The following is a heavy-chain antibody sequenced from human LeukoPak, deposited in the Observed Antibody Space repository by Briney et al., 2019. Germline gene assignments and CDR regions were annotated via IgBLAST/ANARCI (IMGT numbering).Heavy chain of an antibody. CDR3: ARRIAGGPLDY. Sequence: SETLSLTCTVSGGSISSYYWSWIRQPPGKGLEWIGYIYYSGSNNYNPSLKSRVTIPVNTSKNQFSLKLSSVTGADTGVYYCARRIAGGPLDYWGQGTVVTVSS. CDR2: IYYSGSN. J-gene: IGHJ4*02. CDR1: GGSISSYY. V-gene: IGHV4-59*01. D-gene: IGHD6-13*01.